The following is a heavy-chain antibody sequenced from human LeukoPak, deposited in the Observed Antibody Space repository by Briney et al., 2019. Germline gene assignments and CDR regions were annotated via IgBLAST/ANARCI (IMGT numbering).Heavy chain of an antibody. J-gene: IGHJ4*02. CDR2: IYNGGSP. Sequence: PSETLSLTCIVSGGSVSSSSWSWIRQPPGEGLEWIGYIYNGGSPTYNPSLKSRVTISVDMSKNELSLRLTSVTAADTAVYYCAKGWVYFDYWGQGTLVTVSS. V-gene: IGHV4-59*02. CDR1: GGSVSSSS. CDR3: AKGWVYFDY. D-gene: IGHD1-26*01.